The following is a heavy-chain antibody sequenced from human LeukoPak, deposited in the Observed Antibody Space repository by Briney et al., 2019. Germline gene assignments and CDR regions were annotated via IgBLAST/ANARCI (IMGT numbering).Heavy chain of an antibody. J-gene: IGHJ4*02. V-gene: IGHV1-3*01. D-gene: IGHD3-22*01. CDR2: IGAGNGRT. CDR1: GYSFRSHV. Sequence: ASVKVSCKASGYSFRSHVIHWLRQAPGQRFEWMGWIGAGNGRTNYSQTFQDSLTITRDTSATTAYMELSSLRYEDTAVFYCARGYYYDSSGYYFDSWGQGTLVTVSS. CDR3: ARGYYYDSSGYYFDS.